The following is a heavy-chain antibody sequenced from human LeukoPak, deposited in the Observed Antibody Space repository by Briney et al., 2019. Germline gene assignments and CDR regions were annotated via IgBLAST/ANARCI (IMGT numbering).Heavy chain of an antibody. CDR2: IKPSGSEK. D-gene: IGHD2-21*02. CDR1: GFTFSNYW. Sequence: GGSLRLSCEGSGFTFSNYWMTWVRQAPEKGLKWVANIKPSGSEKHYADSVEGRFTISRDNAKDSLYLQMNSLRAEDTAVHYCARDLDTYVVLTAYDTFDVWGQGTMVTVSS. J-gene: IGHJ3*01. V-gene: IGHV3-7*01. CDR3: ARDLDTYVVLTAYDTFDV.